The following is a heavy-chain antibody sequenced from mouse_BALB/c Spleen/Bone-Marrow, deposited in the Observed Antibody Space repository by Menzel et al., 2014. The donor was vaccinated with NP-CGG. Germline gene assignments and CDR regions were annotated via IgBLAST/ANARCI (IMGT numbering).Heavy chain of an antibody. D-gene: IGHD2-2*01. CDR1: GFSLTSYG. J-gene: IGHJ2*01. CDR2: IWAGGST. Sequence: VKLQESGPGLVAPSQSLSITCTVSGFSLTSYGVHWVRQPPGKGLEWLGVIWAGGSTNYNSALMSRLSISKDNSKSQVFLKMNSLQTDDTAMYYCARRGNGYYFDYWCQGTTLTVSS. CDR3: ARRGNGYYFDY. V-gene: IGHV2-9*02.